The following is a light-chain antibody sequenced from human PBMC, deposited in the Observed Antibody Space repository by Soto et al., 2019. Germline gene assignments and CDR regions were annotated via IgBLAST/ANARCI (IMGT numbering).Light chain of an antibody. CDR2: GAS. Sequence: EIVLTQSPGTLSLSPGERATLSCRASQSVSSSYLAWYQQKPGQAPRLLIYGASSRATGIPDRFRGSGSGTDFTLTISTLEPEDFAVYYCQQYGSSPLTFGGGTKVEIK. CDR1: QSVSSSY. V-gene: IGKV3-20*01. J-gene: IGKJ4*01. CDR3: QQYGSSPLT.